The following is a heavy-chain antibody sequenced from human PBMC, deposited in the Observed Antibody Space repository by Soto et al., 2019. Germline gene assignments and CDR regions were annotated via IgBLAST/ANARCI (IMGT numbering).Heavy chain of an antibody. Sequence: QVQLVESGGGVVQPGRSLRLSCAASGFTFSSYGMHWVRQAPGTGLEWVAVISYDGSNKYYADSVKGRFTISRDNSKKTLYLQMNSLRAEDTAVYYCAKGSTAMTYFDYWGQGTLVTVSS. V-gene: IGHV3-30*18. CDR2: ISYDGSNK. CDR1: GFTFSSYG. J-gene: IGHJ4*02. CDR3: AKGSTAMTYFDY. D-gene: IGHD5-18*01.